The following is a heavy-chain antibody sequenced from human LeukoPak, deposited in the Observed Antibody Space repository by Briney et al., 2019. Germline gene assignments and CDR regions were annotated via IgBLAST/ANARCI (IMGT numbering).Heavy chain of an antibody. Sequence: TGGSLRLSCVASGFTFSTYTMNWIRQAPGKGLEWVSGSIGSGGSAFYADSVKGRFSISRDTSKNTLFLHMNNLRAGDTAVYYCAKDRLPDGVSPLDYWGQGALVTVSS. CDR2: SIGSGGSA. CDR3: AKDRLPDGVSPLDY. V-gene: IGHV3-23*01. J-gene: IGHJ4*02. CDR1: GFTFSTYT. D-gene: IGHD2-8*02.